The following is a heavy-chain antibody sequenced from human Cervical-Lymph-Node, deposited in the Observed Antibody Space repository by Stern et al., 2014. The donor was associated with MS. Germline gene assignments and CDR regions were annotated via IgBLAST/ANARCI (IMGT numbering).Heavy chain of an antibody. V-gene: IGHV1-8*01. Sequence: VQLVESGSQVRKPGASVKVSCPASGYTFISYDIFWVRQATGQGLEWMGWINPNNANTGHAQKFQGRVTMTRTISISTAYMELSSLRSDDTAVYYCVRGGFSYGYGLDAWGQGTAVIVSS. D-gene: IGHD5-18*01. J-gene: IGHJ6*02. CDR3: VRGGFSYGYGLDA. CDR1: GYTFISYD. CDR2: INPNNANT.